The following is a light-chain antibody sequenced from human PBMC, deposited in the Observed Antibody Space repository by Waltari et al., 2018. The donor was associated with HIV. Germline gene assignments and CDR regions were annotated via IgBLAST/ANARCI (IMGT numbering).Light chain of an antibody. CDR2: EVS. CDR3: CSFAASSTLL. J-gene: IGLJ2*01. V-gene: IGLV2-23*02. Sequence: QSALTQPASVSGSPGQSITISCTGATSDVGTYDFCSWYQQHPGKAPKLIIFEVSERPSGVSDRFSGSKSGNTASLTISGLQAYDEADYYCCSFAASSTLLFGGGTRLTVL. CDR1: TSDVGTYDF.